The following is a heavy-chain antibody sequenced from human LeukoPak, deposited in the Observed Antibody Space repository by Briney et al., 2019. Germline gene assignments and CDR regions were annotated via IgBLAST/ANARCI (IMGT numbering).Heavy chain of an antibody. CDR1: GFTFSSYA. CDR3: AKEVSDRGFGVDTNWFDP. D-gene: IGHD3-3*01. CDR2: ISGSGGST. J-gene: IGHJ5*02. V-gene: IGHV3-23*01. Sequence: GSLRLPCAASGFTFSSYAMSWVRQAPGKGLEWVSAISGSGGSTYYADSVKGRFTISRDNSKNTLYLQMNSLIAEDTAVYYCAKEVSDRGFGVDTNWFDPWGQGTLVTVSS.